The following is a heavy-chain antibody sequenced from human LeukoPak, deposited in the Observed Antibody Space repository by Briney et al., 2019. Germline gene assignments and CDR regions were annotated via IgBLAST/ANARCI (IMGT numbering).Heavy chain of an antibody. Sequence: GGSLRLSCAASGFTFSSYSMDWVRQAPGKGLEWVSFIDTSGTYIYYGDSMKGRFSISRDNAKNSLSLQMNGLRAEDTAVYYCARGRSITLLRGVAMSDGFDIWGQGTMVTVSS. CDR3: ARGRSITLLRGVAMSDGFDI. D-gene: IGHD3-10*01. J-gene: IGHJ3*02. CDR1: GFTFSSYS. CDR2: IDTSGTYI. V-gene: IGHV3-21*01.